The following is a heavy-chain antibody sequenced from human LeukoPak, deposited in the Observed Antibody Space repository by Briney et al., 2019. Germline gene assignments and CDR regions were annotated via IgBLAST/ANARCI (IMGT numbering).Heavy chain of an antibody. Sequence: GESLRLSCVVSGLTFSSYSMNWVRQAPGKGLEGVSYISSSSSPIYYSDSVKGRFTISRDNAKNSLYLEMNSLRAEDTAVYYCAREKNLHNWNNYYYYMDVWGKGTTVTVSS. CDR3: AREKNLHNWNNYYYYMDV. CDR2: ISSSSSPI. D-gene: IGHD1/OR15-1a*01. CDR1: GLTFSSYS. J-gene: IGHJ6*03. V-gene: IGHV3-48*01.